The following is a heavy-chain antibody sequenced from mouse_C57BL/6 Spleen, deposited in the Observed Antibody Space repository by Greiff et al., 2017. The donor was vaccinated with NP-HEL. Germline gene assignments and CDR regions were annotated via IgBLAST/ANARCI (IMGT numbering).Heavy chain of an antibody. V-gene: IGHV2-2*01. CDR1: GFSLTSYG. J-gene: IGHJ4*01. CDR3: ARGLRGAMDY. D-gene: IGHD2-4*01. CDR2: IWSGGST. Sequence: QVHVKQSGPGLVQPSQSLSITCTVSGFSLTSYGVHWVRQSPGKGLEWLGVIWSGGSTDYNAAFISRLSISKDNSKSQVFFKMNSLQADDTAIYYCARGLRGAMDYWGQGTSVTVSS.